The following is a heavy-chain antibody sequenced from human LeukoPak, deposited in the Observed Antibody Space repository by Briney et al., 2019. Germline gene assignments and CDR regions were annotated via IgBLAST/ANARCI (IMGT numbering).Heavy chain of an antibody. CDR1: GFTFNTYI. Sequence: QTGKSLRLSCAASGFTFNTYIMHWVRQSPGKGLEWVAFIRYDGSNKYYADSVKGRFTISRDNSKNTLYLQMNSLRAEDTAVYYCAKDSGSSCDYWGQGTLVTVSS. D-gene: IGHD6-13*01. CDR3: AKDSGSSCDY. J-gene: IGHJ4*02. V-gene: IGHV3-30*02. CDR2: IRYDGSNK.